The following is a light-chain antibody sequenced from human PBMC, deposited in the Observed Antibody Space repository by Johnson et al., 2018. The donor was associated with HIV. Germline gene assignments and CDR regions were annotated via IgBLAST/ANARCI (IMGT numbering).Light chain of an antibody. CDR1: SSNIGSNY. V-gene: IGLV1-51*02. J-gene: IGLJ1*01. Sequence: QSVLTQPPSVSAAPGQKVTISCSGSSSNIGSNYVSWYQQLPGTAPKLLIYENNKRPSGIPDRFSGSKSGTSATLGITGLQTGDEADYYCGTWDSSLSAGVFGTGTTVIVL. CDR2: ENN. CDR3: GTWDSSLSAGV.